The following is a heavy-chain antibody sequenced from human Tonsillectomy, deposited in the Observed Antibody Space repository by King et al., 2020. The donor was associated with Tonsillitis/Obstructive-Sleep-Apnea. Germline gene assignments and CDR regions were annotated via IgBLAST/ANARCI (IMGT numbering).Heavy chain of an antibody. CDR2: IKQDGSEK. Sequence: VQLVESGGGLVQPGGSLRVSCAASGFTFSSHWMSWVRQAPGKGLEWVANIKQDGSEKYYVDSVKGRFTISRDNAKNSLYRQMNSLRAEDTAVYFCARVVGAGIDYWGQGTLVTVSS. V-gene: IGHV3-7*03. J-gene: IGHJ4*02. CDR1: GFTFSSHW. D-gene: IGHD3-10*01. CDR3: ARVVGAGIDY.